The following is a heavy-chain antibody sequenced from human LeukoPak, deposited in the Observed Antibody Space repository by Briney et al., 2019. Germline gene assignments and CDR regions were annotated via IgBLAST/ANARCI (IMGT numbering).Heavy chain of an antibody. CDR1: GFSFSSYN. Sequence: PGGSLRLSCAASGFSFSSYNMNWVRQTPGKGLEGVSSITSSSTYTFYAGSVKGRFTISRDNARNSLYLQMNSLRAEDTAVYYCARDPYSGTYGYSDYFYMDIWGKGTTVTISS. CDR2: ITSSSTYT. D-gene: IGHD1-26*01. V-gene: IGHV3-21*01. J-gene: IGHJ6*03. CDR3: ARDPYSGTYGYSDYFYMDI.